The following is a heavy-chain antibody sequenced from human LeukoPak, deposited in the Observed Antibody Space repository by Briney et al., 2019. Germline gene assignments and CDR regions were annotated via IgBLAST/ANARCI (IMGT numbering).Heavy chain of an antibody. D-gene: IGHD3-16*02. CDR3: ARDRGEPSYYMDV. CDR2: IIPFFGTT. CDR1: GYTFSSYA. Sequence: ASVKVSCKASGYTFSSYAITWVRQAPGQGLEWMGGIIPFFGTTNYAQKFQGRVTITADESTSTAYMELSSLRFEDTAVYYCARDRGEPSYYMDVWGKGTTVTVSS. V-gene: IGHV1-69*13. J-gene: IGHJ6*03.